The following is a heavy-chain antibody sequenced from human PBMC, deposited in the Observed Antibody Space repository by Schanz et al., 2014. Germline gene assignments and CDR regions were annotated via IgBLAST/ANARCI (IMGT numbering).Heavy chain of an antibody. J-gene: IGHJ5*02. CDR2: LSEGGGGT. CDR3: ARAGYDADNWFDP. D-gene: IGHD2-2*01. V-gene: IGHV3-23*04. Sequence: EVQLVESGGGLVQPGGSLRLSCAASGFNFSSYSLNWVRQAPGKGLEWVSALSEGGGGTHYADSVRGRFTISSDSSKNTLYLQMTSLRAEDTAVYYCARAGYDADNWFDPWGQGTLVTVSS. CDR1: GFNFSSYS.